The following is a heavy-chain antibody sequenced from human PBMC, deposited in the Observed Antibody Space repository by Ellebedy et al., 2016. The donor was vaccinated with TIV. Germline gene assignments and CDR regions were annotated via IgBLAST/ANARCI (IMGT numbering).Heavy chain of an antibody. V-gene: IGHV3-13*01. CDR1: GFTFRSYD. D-gene: IGHD2-21*01. CDR3: ARVRFGDTAVDY. CDR2: IGTAGDT. Sequence: GESLKISCAASGFTFRSYDMHWVRQDTGKGLEWVSAIGTAGDTYYPGSVKGRFTISRENAKNSLYLQITSLRAEDTAVYYCARVRFGDTAVDYWGQGTLVTVSS. J-gene: IGHJ4*03.